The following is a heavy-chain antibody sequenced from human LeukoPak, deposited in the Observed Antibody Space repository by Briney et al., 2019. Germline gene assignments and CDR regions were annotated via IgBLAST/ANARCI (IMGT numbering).Heavy chain of an antibody. CDR3: ARAIVWFGELLYGFDY. CDR1: GGSFSGYY. V-gene: IGHV4-34*01. J-gene: IGHJ4*02. Sequence: PSETLSLTCAVYGGSFSGYYWSWIRQPPGKGLEWIGEINHSGSTNYNPSLKSRVTLSVDTSKNQFSLKLSSVTAADTAVYYCARAIVWFGELLYGFDYWGQGTLVTVSS. CDR2: INHSGST. D-gene: IGHD3-10*01.